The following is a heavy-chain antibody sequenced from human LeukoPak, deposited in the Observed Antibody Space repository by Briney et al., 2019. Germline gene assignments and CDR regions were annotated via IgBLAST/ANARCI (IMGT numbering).Heavy chain of an antibody. CDR3: AKDDYSYYAMDV. CDR1: GFTFSSYA. Sequence: GGSLRLSCAASGFTFSSYAMSWVRQAPGKGLEWVSVISASGGNTYYADSVKGRFTISRDNSKNTLYLQMNSLRAEDTAIYYCAKDDYSYYAMDVWGRGTTVTVSS. V-gene: IGHV3-23*01. CDR2: ISASGGNT. J-gene: IGHJ6*02.